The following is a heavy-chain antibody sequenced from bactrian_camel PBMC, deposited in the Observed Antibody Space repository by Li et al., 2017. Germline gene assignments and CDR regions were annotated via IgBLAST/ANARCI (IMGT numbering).Heavy chain of an antibody. CDR3: ATAIVPKSLCKVVGGAIGGATVYTS. Sequence: DVQLVESGGGSVQIGGSLRLSCAWSESRYCMGWFRQGSGNVREGVASMSSDGRTTYADSVKGRFTVSYDSAKHTVYLQMVSLKPEDTAMYYCATAIVPKSLCKVVGGAIGGATVYTSWGQGTQVTVS. J-gene: IGHJ4*01. CDR1: WSESRYC. V-gene: IGHV3S10*01. CDR2: MSSDGRT. D-gene: IGHD2*01.